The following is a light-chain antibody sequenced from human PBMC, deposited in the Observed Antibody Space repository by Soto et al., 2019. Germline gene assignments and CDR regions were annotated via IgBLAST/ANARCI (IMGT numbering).Light chain of an antibody. CDR3: QNYNNWPPLT. Sequence: EIVMTQSPATLSVSPGERATLSCRASQSVSSNLAWYQQKPGQAPRLLIYGASTRATGIPDRFSGSGSGTEFTLTISRLQSADFAVYYCQNYNNWPPLTFGGGTKVDIK. CDR2: GAS. J-gene: IGKJ4*01. V-gene: IGKV3-15*01. CDR1: QSVSSN.